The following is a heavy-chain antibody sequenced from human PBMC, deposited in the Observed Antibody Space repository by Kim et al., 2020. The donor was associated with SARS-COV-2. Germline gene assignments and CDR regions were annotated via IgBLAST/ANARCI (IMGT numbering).Heavy chain of an antibody. Sequence: KLQGRVTMTTDTSTSTAYMELRSLRSDDTAVYYCAREVIVGATVARAFDIWGQGTMVTVSS. J-gene: IGHJ3*02. CDR3: AREVIVGATVARAFDI. D-gene: IGHD1-26*01. V-gene: IGHV1-18*01.